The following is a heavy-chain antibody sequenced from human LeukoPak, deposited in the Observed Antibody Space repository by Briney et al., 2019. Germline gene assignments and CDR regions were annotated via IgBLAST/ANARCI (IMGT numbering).Heavy chain of an antibody. J-gene: IGHJ4*02. CDR3: ARGDGSGWPLDK. Sequence: GASVKVSCKASGYXFTGYYMHWVRQAPGQGLEWMGWINPDSGGTNNAQKFQGRVTMTRDTSISTAYMELSRLRSDDTAVYYCARGDGSGWPLDKWGQGTLVTVSS. CDR1: GYXFTGYY. D-gene: IGHD6-19*01. CDR2: INPDSGGT. V-gene: IGHV1-2*02.